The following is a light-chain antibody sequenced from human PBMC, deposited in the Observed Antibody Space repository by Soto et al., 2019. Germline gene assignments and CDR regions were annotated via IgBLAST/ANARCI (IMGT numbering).Light chain of an antibody. V-gene: IGLV2-11*02. CDR2: DVN. J-gene: IGLJ1*01. CDR3: CSYAGSYPYV. CDR1: SSDVGEYTY. Sequence: QSVLTQPRSVSGRPGQVVTISCTGTSSDVGEYTYVSWYQQHSGKAPKLMIYDVNKRPSGILARFSGFKSGNTASLSISGLQAEDEADYYCCSYAGSYPYVFVTRTKVTVL.